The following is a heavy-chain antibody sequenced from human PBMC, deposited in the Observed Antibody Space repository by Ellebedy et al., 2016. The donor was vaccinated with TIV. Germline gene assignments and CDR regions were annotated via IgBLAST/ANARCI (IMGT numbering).Heavy chain of an antibody. CDR1: GFTFSSYA. V-gene: IGHV3-23*01. Sequence: PGGSLRLSCAASGFTFSSYAMNWVRQAPGKGLELVSAIRGSGDTTYYADSVKGRFTISRDNSQDTVHLQMNSLRAEDTAVYYCTKRGVGWAAFDIWGPGTMVTVSS. CDR2: IRGSGDTT. J-gene: IGHJ3*02. D-gene: IGHD6-19*01. CDR3: TKRGVGWAAFDI.